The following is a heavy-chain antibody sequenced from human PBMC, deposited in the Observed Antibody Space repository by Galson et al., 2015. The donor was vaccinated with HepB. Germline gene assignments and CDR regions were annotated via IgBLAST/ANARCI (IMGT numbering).Heavy chain of an antibody. V-gene: IGHV1-24*01. CDR2: FDPEDGET. CDR3: ATALITMVREVPLYY. CDR1: GYTLTELS. Sequence: SVKVSCKVSGYTLTELSMHWVRQAPGKGLEWMGGFDPEDGETIYAQKFQGRVTMTEDTSTDTAYMELSSLRSEDTAVYYCATALITMVREVPLYYWGQGTLVTVSS. J-gene: IGHJ4*02. D-gene: IGHD3-10*01.